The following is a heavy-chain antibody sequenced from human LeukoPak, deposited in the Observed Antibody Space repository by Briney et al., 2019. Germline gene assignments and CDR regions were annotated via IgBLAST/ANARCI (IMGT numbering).Heavy chain of an antibody. CDR1: GGSISSYY. Sequence: KPSETLSLTCTVSGGSISSYYWSWIRQPPGKGLEWIGYIYYSGSTNYNPSLKSRVTISVDTSKNQFSLKLSSVTAADTAVYYCAMGGYNYGTSYFANWGQGTLVSVSS. V-gene: IGHV4-59*12. CDR2: IYYSGST. D-gene: IGHD5-18*01. J-gene: IGHJ4*02. CDR3: AMGGYNYGTSYFAN.